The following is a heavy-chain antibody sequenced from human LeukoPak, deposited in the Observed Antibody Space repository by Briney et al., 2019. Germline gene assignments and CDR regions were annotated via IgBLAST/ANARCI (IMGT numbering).Heavy chain of an antibody. D-gene: IGHD6-6*01. CDR2: IYPGDSDT. V-gene: IGHV5-51*01. CDR1: GYTFTSYW. Sequence: GESPKISCKGSGYTFTSYWIAWVRQMPGKGLEWMGIIYPGDSDTRYSPSFQGQVTISADKSISTAYLQWSSLKASDTAMYYCARHSGSSVYNWFDPWGQGTLVTVSS. J-gene: IGHJ5*02. CDR3: ARHSGSSVYNWFDP.